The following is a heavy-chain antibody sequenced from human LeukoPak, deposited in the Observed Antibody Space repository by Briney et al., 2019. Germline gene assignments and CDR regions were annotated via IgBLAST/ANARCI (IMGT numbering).Heavy chain of an antibody. D-gene: IGHD3-3*01. J-gene: IGHJ3*02. CDR2: ISSSSSTI. CDR1: GFTFSSYE. V-gene: IGHV3-48*01. Sequence: GGSLRLSCAASGFTFSSYEMNWVRQAPGKGLEWVSYISSSSSTIYYADSVKGRFTISRDNAKNSLYLQMNSLRAEDTAVYYCASAGFLEWLFDAFDIWGQGTMVTVSS. CDR3: ASAGFLEWLFDAFDI.